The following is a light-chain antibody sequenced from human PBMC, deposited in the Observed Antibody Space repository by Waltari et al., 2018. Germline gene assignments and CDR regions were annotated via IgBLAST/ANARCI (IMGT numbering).Light chain of an antibody. V-gene: IGKV1-5*03. Sequence: DIQITQSPSTLSASVGDRVTLTCRASQRISNWLAWYQQKPGKAPNLLIYKASILKSGVPSRFSGSGSGTQFTLTINSLQPGDFATDYGQQYNTYSSFGQGTKLEIK. CDR1: QRISNW. CDR2: KAS. CDR3: QQYNTYSS. J-gene: IGKJ2*01.